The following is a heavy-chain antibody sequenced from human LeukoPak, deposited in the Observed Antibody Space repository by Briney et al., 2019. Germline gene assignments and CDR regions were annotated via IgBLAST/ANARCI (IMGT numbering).Heavy chain of an antibody. Sequence: GGSLRLSCAASGFTFSSYGMHWVRQAPGKGLEWVAVIWYDGSNKYYADSVKGRFTISRDNSKNTLYLQMNSLRAEDTAVYYCARQGRDGYNSVDYWGQGTLVTVFS. J-gene: IGHJ4*02. D-gene: IGHD5-12*01. CDR3: ARQGRDGYNSVDY. V-gene: IGHV3-33*01. CDR1: GFTFSSYG. CDR2: IWYDGSNK.